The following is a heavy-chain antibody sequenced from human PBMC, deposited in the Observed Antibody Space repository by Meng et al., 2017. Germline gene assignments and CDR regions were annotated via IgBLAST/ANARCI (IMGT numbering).Heavy chain of an antibody. V-gene: IGHV2-5*02. J-gene: IGHJ4*02. D-gene: IGHD3-3*01. CDR1: GFSLSTSGVG. Sequence: ITLKESAPTQLKPPQTLSLTCTFSGFSLSTSGVGVGWIRQPPGKALEWLALIYWDDDKRYSPSLKSRLTITKDTSKNQVVLTMTNMDPVDTATYYCAHSKKTYYDFWSGYLGYYFDYWGQGTLVTVSS. CDR3: AHSKKTYYDFWSGYLGYYFDY. CDR2: IYWDDDK.